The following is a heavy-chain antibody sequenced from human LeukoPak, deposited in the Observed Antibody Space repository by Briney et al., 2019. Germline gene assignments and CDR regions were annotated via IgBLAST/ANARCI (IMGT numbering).Heavy chain of an antibody. CDR2: FDPEDGET. CDR1: GYTLTELS. V-gene: IGHV1-24*01. D-gene: IGHD2-2*01. CDR3: ATRIVVVPAAANLRLYYFDY. Sequence: ASVTVSCKVSGYTLTELSMHWVRQAPGKGLEWMGGFDPEDGETIYAQKFQGRVTMTEDTSTDTAYMELSSLRSEDTAVYYCATRIVVVPAAANLRLYYFDYWGQGTLVTVSS. J-gene: IGHJ4*02.